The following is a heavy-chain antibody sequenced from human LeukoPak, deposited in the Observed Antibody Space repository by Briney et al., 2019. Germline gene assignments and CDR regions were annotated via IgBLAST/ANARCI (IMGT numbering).Heavy chain of an antibody. V-gene: IGHV4-39*01. CDR1: GGSISSSSYY. Sequence: SETLSLTCTVSGGSISSSSYYWGWIRQPPGKGLEWIGSIYYSGSTYYNPSLKSRVTISVDTSKNQFSLKLGSVTAADTAVYYCARTSYDFWSGYYNSYYYYYMDVWGKGTTVTVSS. CDR2: IYYSGST. CDR3: ARTSYDFWSGYYNSYYYYYMDV. D-gene: IGHD3-3*01. J-gene: IGHJ6*03.